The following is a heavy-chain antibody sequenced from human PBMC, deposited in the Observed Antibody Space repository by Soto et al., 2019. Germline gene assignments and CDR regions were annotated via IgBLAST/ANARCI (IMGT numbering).Heavy chain of an antibody. V-gene: IGHV1-69*12. Sequence: QVQLVQSGAEVKKPGSSVKVSCKASGGTFSSYAISWVRQAPGQGLEWMGGIIPIFGTANYAQKFQGRVTITADQPTSTAYMELSSLRSEDTAVYYCTTVVTHGRLWYCDLWGRGTLVTVSS. J-gene: IGHJ2*01. CDR2: IIPIFGTA. CDR3: TTVVTHGRLWYCDL. D-gene: IGHD4-17*01. CDR1: GGTFSSYA.